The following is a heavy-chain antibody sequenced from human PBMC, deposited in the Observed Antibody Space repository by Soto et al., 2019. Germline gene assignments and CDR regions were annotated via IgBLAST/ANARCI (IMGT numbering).Heavy chain of an antibody. CDR2: ISGSGGST. Sequence: GSLRLSCAASGFTFSSYAMSWVRQAPGKGLEWVSAISGSGGSTYYADSVKGRFTISRDNSKNTLYLQMNSLRAEDTAVYYCAKAKGYYYDSSGYYWGQGTLVTVSS. V-gene: IGHV3-23*01. D-gene: IGHD3-22*01. CDR1: GFTFSSYA. J-gene: IGHJ4*02. CDR3: AKAKGYYYDSSGYY.